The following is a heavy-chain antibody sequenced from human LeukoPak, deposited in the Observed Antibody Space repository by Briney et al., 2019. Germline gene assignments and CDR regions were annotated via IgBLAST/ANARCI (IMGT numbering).Heavy chain of an antibody. V-gene: IGHV4-59*01. J-gene: IGHJ3*02. CDR3: ARAPHVLRYFDWTLNGDAFDI. CDR2: IYYSGST. CDR1: GGSISSYY. D-gene: IGHD3-9*01. Sequence: SETLSLTCTVSGGSISSYYWSGIRQPPGKGLEWIGYIYYSGSTNYNPSLKSRVTISVDTSKNQFSLKLSSVTAADTAVYYCARAPHVLRYFDWTLNGDAFDIWGQGTMVTVSS.